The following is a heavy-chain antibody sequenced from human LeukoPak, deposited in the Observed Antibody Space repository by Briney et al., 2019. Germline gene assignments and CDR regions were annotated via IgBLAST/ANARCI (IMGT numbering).Heavy chain of an antibody. CDR1: GYSFTSYW. J-gene: IGHJ6*03. V-gene: IGHV5-51*01. CDR2: IYPGDSDT. CDR3: SLLRGGGKRSKLPTYYYYYYMDV. D-gene: IGHD1-7*01. Sequence: GESLKISCKGSGYSFTSYWIGWVRQMPGKGLEWMGIIYPGDSDTRYSPSFQGQVTISADKSISTAYLQWSSLKASDTAMYYCSLLRGGGKRSKLPTYYYYYYMDVWGKGTTVTVSS.